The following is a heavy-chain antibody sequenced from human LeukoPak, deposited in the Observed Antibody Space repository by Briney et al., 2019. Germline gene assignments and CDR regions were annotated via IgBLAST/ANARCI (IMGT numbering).Heavy chain of an antibody. CDR1: GGTFSNYG. CDR2: IIPIFGTS. Sequence: SVKVSCKASGGTFSNYGISWVRQAPGQGLEWMGGIIPIFGTSHYAQNFQGRVTITADKSTSTAYMALSSLRSEDTAVYYCARGQAADTAYYFYYYYMDVWGKGTTVTVSS. J-gene: IGHJ6*03. D-gene: IGHD6-13*01. CDR3: ARGQAADTAYYFYYYYMDV. V-gene: IGHV1-69*06.